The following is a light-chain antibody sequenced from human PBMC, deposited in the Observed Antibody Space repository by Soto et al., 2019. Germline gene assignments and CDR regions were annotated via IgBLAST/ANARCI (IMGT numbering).Light chain of an antibody. J-gene: IGLJ3*02. Sequence: QLVLTQSPSASASLGASVKLTCTLSSGHSSYAIAWHQQQPEKGPRYLMNLNSDGSHSKGDGIPDRFSGSSSGAERYLTISSLKSEDEADYYCQTWGTGFRVFGGGTKLTVL. CDR2: LNSDGSH. V-gene: IGLV4-69*01. CDR3: QTWGTGFRV. CDR1: SGHSSYA.